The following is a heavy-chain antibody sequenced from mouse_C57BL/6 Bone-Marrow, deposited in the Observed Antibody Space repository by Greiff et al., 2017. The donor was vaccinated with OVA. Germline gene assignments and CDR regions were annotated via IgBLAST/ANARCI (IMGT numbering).Heavy chain of an antibody. V-gene: IGHV1-81*01. D-gene: IGHD1-1*01. CDR1: GYTFTSYG. Sequence: QVQLKESGAELARPGASVKLSCKASGYTFTSYGISWVKQRTGQGLEWIGEIYPRSGNTYYNEKFKGKATLTAAKSSSTAYMELRSLTSEDSAVYFCARRGYYYGSSLWFAYWGQGTLVTVSA. CDR2: IYPRSGNT. CDR3: ARRGYYYGSSLWFAY. J-gene: IGHJ3*01.